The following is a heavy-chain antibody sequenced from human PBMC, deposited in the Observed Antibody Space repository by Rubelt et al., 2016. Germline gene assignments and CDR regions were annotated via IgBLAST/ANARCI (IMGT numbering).Heavy chain of an antibody. Sequence: QVQLVQSGAEVKKPGSSVKVSCKASGGTFSSYAISWVRQAPGQGLEWMGWINPNSGGTIFAQKFQGWVARTRDTYISTAYMELSRLRSDDTAVYYCARVHYYYGMDVWGQGTTVTVSS. V-gene: IGHV1-2*04. CDR3: ARVHYYYGMDV. CDR1: GGTFSSYA. J-gene: IGHJ6*02. CDR2: INPNSGGT.